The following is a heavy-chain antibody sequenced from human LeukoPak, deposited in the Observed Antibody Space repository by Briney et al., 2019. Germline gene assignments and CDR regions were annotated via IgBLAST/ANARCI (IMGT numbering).Heavy chain of an antibody. V-gene: IGHV5-51*01. Sequence: GESLKISCKGSGYSFTSYWIGWVRQMPGKGLEWMGIIYPGDSDTRYSPSFQGQVTISADKSISTAYLQWSSLKASDTAMYYCARIAGYDILTGPTNWFDPWGQGTLVTVSS. D-gene: IGHD3-9*01. CDR2: IYPGDSDT. CDR1: GYSFTSYW. J-gene: IGHJ5*02. CDR3: ARIAGYDILTGPTNWFDP.